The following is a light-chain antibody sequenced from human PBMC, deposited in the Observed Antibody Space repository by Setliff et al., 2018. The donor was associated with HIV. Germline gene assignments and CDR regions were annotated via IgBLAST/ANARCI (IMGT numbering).Light chain of an antibody. V-gene: IGLV3-21*04. CDR3: QVWDSSSDHYV. CDR1: NIGSKS. CDR2: YDS. J-gene: IGLJ1*01. Sequence: SYELTQPPSVSVAPGKTARITCGGNNIGSKSVHWHQQKPGQAPVLVIYYDSDRPSGIPERFSGSNSGNTATLTISRVEAGDEDDYYCQVWDSSSDHYVFGTGTKVTVL.